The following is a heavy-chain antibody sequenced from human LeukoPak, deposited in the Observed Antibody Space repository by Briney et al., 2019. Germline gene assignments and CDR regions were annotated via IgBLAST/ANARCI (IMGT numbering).Heavy chain of an antibody. CDR3: ARTTDPTTVTSPFDY. CDR1: GFTFSSYS. Sequence: GGSLRLSCAASGFTFSSYSMNWVRPAPGKGLEWVSYISSSSSTIYYADSVKGRFTISRDNAKNSLYLQMNSLRAEDTAVYYCARTTDPTTVTSPFDYWGQGTLVTVSS. CDR2: ISSSSSTI. D-gene: IGHD4-11*01. V-gene: IGHV3-48*01. J-gene: IGHJ4*02.